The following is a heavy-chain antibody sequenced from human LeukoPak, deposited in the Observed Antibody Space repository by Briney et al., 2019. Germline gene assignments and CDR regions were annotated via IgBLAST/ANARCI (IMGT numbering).Heavy chain of an antibody. CDR2: INPNNGDT. J-gene: IGHJ3*02. V-gene: IGHV1-2*02. CDR1: GYTFSTYW. Sequence: GASVKVSCKSSGYTFSTYWLHWLRQALGQGLEWMGWINPNNGDTYSAQIFQGRVTMTRDTSISTAYMESSRLESDDTAVYYCARGPSHGAFDIWGQGTMVTVSS. CDR3: ARGPSHGAFDI.